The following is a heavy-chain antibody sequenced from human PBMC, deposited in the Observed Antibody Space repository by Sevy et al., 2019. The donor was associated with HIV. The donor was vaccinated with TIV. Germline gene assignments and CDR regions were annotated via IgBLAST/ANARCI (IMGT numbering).Heavy chain of an antibody. Sequence: GWSLRLSCAASGFSFSSFWMSWVRQSPGKGLEWVANIKEDGSEKYYVDSVKGRFTISRDNAKNSLYLQMNSLRAEDTAVYYCSREGQWSHPGDYWGQGTLVTVSS. CDR2: IKEDGSEK. CDR3: SREGQWSHPGDY. CDR1: GFSFSSFW. V-gene: IGHV3-7*01. J-gene: IGHJ4*02. D-gene: IGHD2-15*01.